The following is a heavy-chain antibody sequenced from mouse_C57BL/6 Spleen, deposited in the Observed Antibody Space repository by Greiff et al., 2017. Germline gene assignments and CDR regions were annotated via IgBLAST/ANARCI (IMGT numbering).Heavy chain of an antibody. Sequence: QVQLQQPGAELVKPGASVKMSCKASGYTFTSYWLTWVKQRPGQGLEWIGDIYPGSGSTNYNEKFKSKATLTVDTSSSTAYMQRSSLTSEDSAVXDGARHEDEYDPFDYGGQGTTLTVSS. V-gene: IGHV1-55*01. D-gene: IGHD2-3*01. CDR2: IYPGSGST. CDR1: GYTFTSYW. J-gene: IGHJ2*01. CDR3: ARHEDEYDPFDY.